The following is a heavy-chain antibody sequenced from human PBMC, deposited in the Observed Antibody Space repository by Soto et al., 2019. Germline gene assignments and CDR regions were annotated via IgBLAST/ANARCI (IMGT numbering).Heavy chain of an antibody. CDR1: GFTVSSNY. CDR3: ARARRYYYDSSGPFDP. J-gene: IGHJ5*02. Sequence: GGSLRLSCAASGFTVSSNYMSWVRQAPGKGLEWVSVIYSGGSTYYADSVKGRFTISRDNSKNTLYLQMNSLRAEDTAVYYCARARRYYYDSSGPFDPWGQGTLVTVSS. D-gene: IGHD3-22*01. V-gene: IGHV3-53*01. CDR2: IYSGGST.